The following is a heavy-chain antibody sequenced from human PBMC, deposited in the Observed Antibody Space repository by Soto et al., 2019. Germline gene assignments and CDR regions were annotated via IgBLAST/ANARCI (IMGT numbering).Heavy chain of an antibody. CDR3: PHPPPYSSSRIDY. D-gene: IGHD6-6*01. CDR2: IYWDHDK. V-gene: IGHV2-5*02. Sequence: QITLKESGPTLVKPTQTLTLTCTFSGLSLSSNGVGVGWIRQPPGKALEWLAFIYWDHDKRYSPSLKSRLTITTDTSNKQVVPTMTNMDPVDTATYYCPHPPPYSSSRIDYWGQGTLVTVSS. CDR1: GLSLSSNGVG. J-gene: IGHJ4*02.